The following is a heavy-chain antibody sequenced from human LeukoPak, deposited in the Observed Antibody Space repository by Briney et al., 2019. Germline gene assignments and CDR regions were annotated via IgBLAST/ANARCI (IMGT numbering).Heavy chain of an antibody. Sequence: ASVKVSCKASGYTFTGYYMHWVRQAPGQGLEWLGWINPNSGGTNYALEFQGRVTMTRDTSISTAYMELSRLRSDDTAVYYCAREGVGATTGAFDIWGQGTMVTVSS. J-gene: IGHJ3*02. D-gene: IGHD1-26*01. CDR1: GYTFTGYY. V-gene: IGHV1-2*02. CDR3: AREGVGATTGAFDI. CDR2: INPNSGGT.